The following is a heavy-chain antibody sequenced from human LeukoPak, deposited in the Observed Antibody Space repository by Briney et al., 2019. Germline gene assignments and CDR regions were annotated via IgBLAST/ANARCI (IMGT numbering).Heavy chain of an antibody. Sequence: SETLSLTCTVSGGSISSYYWSWIRQPPGKGLEWIGYIYYSGSTNYNPSLKSRVTISVDTSKNQFSLKLSSVTAADTAVYYCARDCYDSSGHCYWGQGTLVTVSS. V-gene: IGHV4-59*01. J-gene: IGHJ4*02. D-gene: IGHD3-22*01. CDR1: GGSISSYY. CDR3: ARDCYDSSGHCY. CDR2: IYYSGST.